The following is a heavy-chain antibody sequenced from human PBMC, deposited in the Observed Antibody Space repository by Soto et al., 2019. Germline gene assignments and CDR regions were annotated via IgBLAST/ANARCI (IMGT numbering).Heavy chain of an antibody. CDR1: GFAVSSNY. CDR3: ASPPYWGY. D-gene: IGHD7-27*01. Sequence: EVQLVESGGGLVQPGGSLRLSCAASGFAVSSNYMSWVRQAPGKGLEWVSVIYSGGTTYYADSVKGRFIISRDNSKNTLYLQMNSLRAEDTAVYYCASPPYWGYWGQGTLVTVSS. J-gene: IGHJ4*02. CDR2: IYSGGTT. V-gene: IGHV3-66*01.